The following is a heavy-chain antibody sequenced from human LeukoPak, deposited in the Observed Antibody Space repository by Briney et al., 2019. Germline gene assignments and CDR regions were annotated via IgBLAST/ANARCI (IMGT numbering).Heavy chain of an antibody. Sequence: ASVKVSCKASGYTFTSYGISWVRQAPGQGLEWMGWISAYNGNTNYAQKLLGRVTMTTDTSTSTAYMELRSLRSDDTAVYYCARGSGFQYRGITTNYYMDVWGKGTTVTVSS. CDR3: ARGSGFQYRGITTNYYMDV. CDR2: ISAYNGNT. CDR1: GYTFTSYG. J-gene: IGHJ6*03. D-gene: IGHD3-22*01. V-gene: IGHV1-18*01.